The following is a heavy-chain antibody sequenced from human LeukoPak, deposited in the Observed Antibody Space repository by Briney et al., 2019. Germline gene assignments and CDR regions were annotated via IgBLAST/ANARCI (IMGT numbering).Heavy chain of an antibody. CDR2: IRQDGSEK. CDR1: GFTFSSYW. V-gene: IGHV3-7*01. J-gene: IGHJ6*02. D-gene: IGHD1-7*01. Sequence: GGSLRLSCAASGFTFSSYWMSWVRQAPGKGLEWVANIRQDGSEKYYVDSVKGRFTISRDNAKNSLYLQMNSLRAEDTAVYYCARGGTGTTGYYYGMDVWGQGTTVTVSS. CDR3: ARGGTGTTGYYYGMDV.